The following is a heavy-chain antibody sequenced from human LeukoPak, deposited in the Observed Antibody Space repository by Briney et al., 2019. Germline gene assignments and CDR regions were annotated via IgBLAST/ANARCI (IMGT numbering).Heavy chain of an antibody. J-gene: IGHJ4*02. CDR2: IWYDGSNK. V-gene: IGHV3-33*06. CDR3: AKDTSYYGSGSYGTGGYYFDY. CDR1: GFTFSSYG. D-gene: IGHD3-10*01. Sequence: GGSLRLSCAGSGFTFSSYGMHWVRQAPGKGQEWVAVIWYDGSNKYYADSVKGRFTISRDNSKNTLYLQMNSLRAEDTAVYYCAKDTSYYGSGSYGTGGYYFDYWGQGTLVTVSS.